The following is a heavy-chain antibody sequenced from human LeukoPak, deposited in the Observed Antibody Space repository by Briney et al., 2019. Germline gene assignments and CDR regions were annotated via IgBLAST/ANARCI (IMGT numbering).Heavy chain of an antibody. CDR3: ARPVVWDSSSWGEIDY. CDR1: GYSFTGYW. CDR2: IYPGDSDT. V-gene: IGHV5-51*01. Sequence: GESLKISCKGSGYSFTGYWIGWVRQMPGKGLEWMGIIYPGDSDTRYRPSFQGQVTISADKSISTAYLQWSSLKASDTAMYYCARPVVWDSSSWGEIDYWGQGTLATVSS. J-gene: IGHJ4*02. D-gene: IGHD6-13*01.